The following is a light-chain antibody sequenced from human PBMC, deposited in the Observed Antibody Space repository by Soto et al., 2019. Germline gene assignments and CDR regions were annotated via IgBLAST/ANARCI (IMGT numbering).Light chain of an antibody. V-gene: IGKV3-15*01. Sequence: TQSPPSLSVSPAERATLSCRASQNLRSSLAWYQQKPGQTPRLLIYGASTSATGIPARVCGSGSWTEVTLTIISLQSEDVAVYYCQQRSNWPHTFGQGTKVDIK. CDR1: QNLRSS. CDR3: QQRSNWPHT. J-gene: IGKJ1*01. CDR2: GAS.